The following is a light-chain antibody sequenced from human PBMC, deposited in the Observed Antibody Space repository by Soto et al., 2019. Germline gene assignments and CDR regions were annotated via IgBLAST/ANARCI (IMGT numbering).Light chain of an antibody. CDR2: GAS. V-gene: IGKV3-15*01. J-gene: IGKJ5*01. Sequence: EIVLTQSPATQSVSPGERATLSCRVSQSVSSSLAWYQQKSGQAPRLLSFGASTRATGIPARFSGSGSGTKFTLTIRSLQSEDFAVYYCLHYNKWPRWTFGQGTGLQIK. CDR3: LHYNKWPRWT. CDR1: QSVSSS.